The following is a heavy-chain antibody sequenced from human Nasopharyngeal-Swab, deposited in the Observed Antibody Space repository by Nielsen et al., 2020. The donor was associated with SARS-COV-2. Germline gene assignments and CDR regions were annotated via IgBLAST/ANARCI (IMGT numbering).Heavy chain of an antibody. CDR2: IYYSGST. V-gene: IGHV4-31*03. CDR3: ARAQSITMIIGAFDI. CDR1: GGSISSGGYY. D-gene: IGHD3-22*01. J-gene: IGHJ3*02. Sequence: LRLSCTVSGGSISSGGYYWSWIRKHPGKGLEWIGYIYYSGSTYYNPSLKSRVTISVDTSKNQFSLKLSSVTAADTAVYYCARAQSITMIIGAFDIWGQGTMVSVSS.